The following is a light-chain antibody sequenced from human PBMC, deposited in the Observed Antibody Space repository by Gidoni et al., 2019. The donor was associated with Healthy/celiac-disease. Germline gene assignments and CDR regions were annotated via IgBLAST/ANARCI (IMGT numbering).Light chain of an antibody. CDR1: QSVSSY. CDR2: DAS. V-gene: IGKV3-11*01. J-gene: IGKJ4*01. Sequence: PGERATLSCRASQSVSSYLAWYQQKPGQAPRLLLYDASNRATGIPARFSGSGSGTDFTLTISSLEPEDFAVYYCQQRSNWPLTCXGXTKVEIK. CDR3: QQRSNWPLT.